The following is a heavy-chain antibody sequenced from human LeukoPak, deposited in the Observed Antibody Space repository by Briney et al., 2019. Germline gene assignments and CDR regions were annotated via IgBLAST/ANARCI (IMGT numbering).Heavy chain of an antibody. CDR1: GFTFDDYA. CDR2: ISWNSGSI. Sequence: PGGSLRLSCAASGFTFDDYAMHWVRQAPGKGLEWVSGISWNSGSIGYADSVKGRFTISRDNAKNSLYLQMNSLRAEDTAVYYCARDTLYYDSSGYFDYWGQGTLVTVSS. D-gene: IGHD3-22*01. V-gene: IGHV3-9*01. J-gene: IGHJ4*02. CDR3: ARDTLYYDSSGYFDY.